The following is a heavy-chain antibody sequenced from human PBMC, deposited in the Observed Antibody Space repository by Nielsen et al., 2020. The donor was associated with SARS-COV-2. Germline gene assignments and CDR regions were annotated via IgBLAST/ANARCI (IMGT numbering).Heavy chain of an antibody. CDR3: ARGRGGYYYDSSGYAYFDP. D-gene: IGHD3-22*01. CDR1: GGSFSGYY. CDR2: INHRGST. J-gene: IGHJ5*02. Sequence: SETLSLTCAVYGGSFSGYYWSWIRQPPGKGLEWIGEINHRGSTNYNPSLKSRVTISVDTSKNQFSLKLSSVTAADTAVYYCARGRGGYYYDSSGYAYFDPWGQGTLVTVSS. V-gene: IGHV4-34*01.